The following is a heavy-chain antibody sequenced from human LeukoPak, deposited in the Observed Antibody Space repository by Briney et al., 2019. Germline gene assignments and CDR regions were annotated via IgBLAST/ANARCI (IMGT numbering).Heavy chain of an antibody. D-gene: IGHD3-3*01. Sequence: PSETLSLTCTVSGGSISSSSYYWGWIRQPPGKGLECIGSIYYSGSTYYNPSLKSRVTISVDTSKNQFSLKLSSVTAADTAVYYCARQKIFEFDYWGQGTLVTVSS. J-gene: IGHJ4*02. CDR1: GGSISSSSYY. CDR2: IYYSGST. CDR3: ARQKIFEFDY. V-gene: IGHV4-39*07.